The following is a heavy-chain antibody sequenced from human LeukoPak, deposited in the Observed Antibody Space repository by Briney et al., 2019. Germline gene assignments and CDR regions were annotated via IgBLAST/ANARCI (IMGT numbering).Heavy chain of an antibody. Sequence: GGSLRLSCVASGFTFRNYYMQWVRQVPGKGLVWVSRISGDGSSIFYADSVKGRFTISRDNAKNSLYVQMNSLRADDSAVYYCARSSNGVYIQWGQGTLVTVSS. CDR2: ISGDGSSI. CDR3: ARSSNGVYIQ. V-gene: IGHV3-74*01. D-gene: IGHD2-8*01. J-gene: IGHJ4*02. CDR1: GFTFRNYY.